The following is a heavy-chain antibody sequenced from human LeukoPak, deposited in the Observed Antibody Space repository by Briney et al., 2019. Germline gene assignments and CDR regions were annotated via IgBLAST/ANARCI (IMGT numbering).Heavy chain of an antibody. CDR2: IGGVGSST. CDR3: AKGAGGWAPFDH. D-gene: IGHD6-19*01. CDR1: GFTVSSNYA. V-gene: IGHV3-23*01. J-gene: IGHJ4*02. Sequence: GGSLRLSCAASGFTVSSNYAMSWVRQAPGKGLEWVSVIGGVGSSTYYADSVKGRFTISRDNSKNTLYLQMNSLRAEDTAVYFCAKGAGGWAPFDHWGQGTLVTVSS.